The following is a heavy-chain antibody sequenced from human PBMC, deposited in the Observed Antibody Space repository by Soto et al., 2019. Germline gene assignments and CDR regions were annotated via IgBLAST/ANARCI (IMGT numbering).Heavy chain of an antibody. J-gene: IGHJ5*02. CDR1: GYTFTSYD. Sequence: TSVKVSCKASGYTFTSYDINWVRQATGQGLEWMGWMNPNSGNTGYAQKFQGRVTRTSNTSISTAYMELSSLRSEETAVYYCARFPRYCSSTSCYAHNWFDPWGQGTLVTVSS. D-gene: IGHD2-2*01. V-gene: IGHV1-8*01. CDR3: ARFPRYCSSTSCYAHNWFDP. CDR2: MNPNSGNT.